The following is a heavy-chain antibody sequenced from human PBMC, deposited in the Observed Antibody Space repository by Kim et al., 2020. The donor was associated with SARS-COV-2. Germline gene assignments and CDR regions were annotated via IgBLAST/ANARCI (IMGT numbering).Heavy chain of an antibody. V-gene: IGHV3-20*01. D-gene: IGHD2-8*02. Sequence: GGSLRLSCAASGFTFDDYGMSWVRQAPGKGLEWVSGINWNGGSTGYADSVKGRFTISRDNAKNSLYLQMNSLRAEDTALYHCARGSHSGYWHAFDIWGQGTMVTVSS. J-gene: IGHJ3*02. CDR2: INWNGGST. CDR1: GFTFDDYG. CDR3: ARGSHSGYWHAFDI.